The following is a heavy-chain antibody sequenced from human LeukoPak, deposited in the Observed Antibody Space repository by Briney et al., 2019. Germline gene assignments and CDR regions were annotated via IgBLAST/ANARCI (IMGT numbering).Heavy chain of an antibody. J-gene: IGHJ4*01. D-gene: IGHD4-23*01. Sequence: SVKVSCKASGGTFSSYAISWVRQAPGQGLEWMGGIIPIFGTANYAQKFQGRVTITADKSTSAAYMELSSLRSEDTAVYYCASPVVTEGAFDYWGQEPWSPSPQ. CDR2: IIPIFGTA. CDR1: GGTFSSYA. CDR3: ASPVVTEGAFDY. V-gene: IGHV1-69*06.